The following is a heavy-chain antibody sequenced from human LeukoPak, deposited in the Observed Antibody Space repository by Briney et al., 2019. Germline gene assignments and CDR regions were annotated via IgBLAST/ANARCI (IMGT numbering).Heavy chain of an antibody. Sequence: ASVKVSCKASGYTFTSYDINWVRRATGQGLEWMGWMNPNSGNTGFAQKFQGRVTMTRNTSISTAYMELSSLRSEDTAVYYCARVPLSGGSGSYVDYWGQGTLVTVSS. J-gene: IGHJ4*02. CDR2: MNPNSGNT. V-gene: IGHV1-8*01. CDR1: GYTFTSYD. CDR3: ARVPLSGGSGSYVDY. D-gene: IGHD3-10*01.